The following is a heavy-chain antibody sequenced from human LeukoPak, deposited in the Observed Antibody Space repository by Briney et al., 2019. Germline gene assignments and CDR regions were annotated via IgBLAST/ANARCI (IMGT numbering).Heavy chain of an antibody. Sequence: GGSLRLSCAASGFTFSSYSINWVRQAPGKGLEWVSSISSSSSYIYYADSVKGRFTISRDNAKNSLYLQMNSLRAEDTAVYYCASHGVVVPAYYYGMDVWGQGTTVTVSS. CDR2: ISSSSSYI. V-gene: IGHV3-21*01. CDR1: GFTFSSYS. CDR3: ASHGVVVPAYYYGMDV. D-gene: IGHD2-2*01. J-gene: IGHJ6*02.